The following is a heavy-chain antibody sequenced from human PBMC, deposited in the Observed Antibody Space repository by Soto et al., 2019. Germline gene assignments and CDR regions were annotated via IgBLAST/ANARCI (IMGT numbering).Heavy chain of an antibody. CDR2: IDPSDSYT. J-gene: IGHJ4*02. CDR3: ARRYCSSTSCSFDY. V-gene: IGHV5-10-1*01. Sequence: ESLKISCKGSGYSFTSYWISWVRQMPGKGLEWMGRIDPSDSYTNYSPSFQGHATISADKSISTAYLQWSSLKASDTAMYYCARRYCSSTSCSFDYWGQGTLVTVSS. CDR1: GYSFTSYW. D-gene: IGHD2-2*01.